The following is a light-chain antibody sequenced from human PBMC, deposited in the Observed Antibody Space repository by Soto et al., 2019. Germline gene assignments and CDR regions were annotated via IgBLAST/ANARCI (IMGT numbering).Light chain of an antibody. V-gene: IGLV2-14*01. Sequence: SVLTQPASVSGSPGQSITISCTGSNSDIGTYNYVSWYQQHPGKAPKLVISEVSNRPSGISDRFSGSKSGNAASLTISGLQAEDEATYYCSSYTSTSTLYVFGPGTRSPS. CDR1: NSDIGTYNY. CDR2: EVS. J-gene: IGLJ1*01. CDR3: SSYTSTSTLYV.